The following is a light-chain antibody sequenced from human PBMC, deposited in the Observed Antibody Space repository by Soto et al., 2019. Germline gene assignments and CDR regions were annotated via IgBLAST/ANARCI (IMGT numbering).Light chain of an antibody. CDR3: QTWDTGIQV. CDR1: SGHRSYT. V-gene: IGLV4-69*01. CDR2: LNSDGSH. Sequence: QLVLTQSPSASASLGASVKLTCTLSSGHRSYTIAWHQQQPEKGPRYLMKLNSDGSHSKGDGIPDRFSGSSSGAERYLTISSLQSEDEADYYCQTWDTGIQVFGGGTKLTVL. J-gene: IGLJ2*01.